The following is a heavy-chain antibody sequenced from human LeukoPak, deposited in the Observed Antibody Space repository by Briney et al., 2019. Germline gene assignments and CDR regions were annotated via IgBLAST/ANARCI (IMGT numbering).Heavy chain of an antibody. J-gene: IGHJ5*02. D-gene: IGHD6-13*01. CDR2: IYYSGSY. CDR3: ARAVGSSWYYNWFDP. V-gene: IGHV4-59*01. Sequence: SETLSLTCAVYGGSFSGYYWSWIRQPPGKGLEWMSYIYYSGSYDHNPSLRSRVTISMDPPKNQIFLTLTSVTAADTAVYYCARAVGSSWYYNWFDPWGQGALVTVSS. CDR1: GGSFSGYY.